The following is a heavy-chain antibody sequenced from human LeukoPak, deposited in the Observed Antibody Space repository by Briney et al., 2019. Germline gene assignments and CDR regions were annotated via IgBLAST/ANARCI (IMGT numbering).Heavy chain of an antibody. CDR2: IYYSGST. V-gene: IGHV4-39*01. CDR1: GGSISSYY. Sequence: SETLSLTCTVSGGSISSYYWGWIRQPPGKGLEWIGSIYYSGSTYYNPPLKSRVTISVDTSKNQFSLKLSSVTAADTAVYYCARYGYSSSWYMRDYYYYMDVWGKGTTVTVSS. J-gene: IGHJ6*03. D-gene: IGHD6-13*01. CDR3: ARYGYSSSWYMRDYYYYMDV.